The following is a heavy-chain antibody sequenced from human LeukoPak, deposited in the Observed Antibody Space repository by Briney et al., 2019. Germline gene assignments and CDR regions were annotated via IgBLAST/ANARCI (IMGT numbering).Heavy chain of an antibody. CDR3: AGDVGNDFWSGYPHYYFDY. Sequence: ASVKVSCKVSGYTLTELSMHWVRQAPGQGLEWMGWINPNSGGTNYAQKFQGRVTMTRDTSISTAYMELSRLRSDDTAVYYCAGDVGNDFWSGYPHYYFDYWGQGTLVTVSS. CDR1: GYTLTELS. J-gene: IGHJ4*02. D-gene: IGHD3-3*01. CDR2: INPNSGGT. V-gene: IGHV1-2*02.